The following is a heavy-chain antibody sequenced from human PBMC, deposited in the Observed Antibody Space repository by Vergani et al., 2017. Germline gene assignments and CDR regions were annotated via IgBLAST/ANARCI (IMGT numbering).Heavy chain of an antibody. CDR2: INPNSGGT. CDR1: GYTFTGYY. J-gene: IGHJ6*02. V-gene: IGHV1-2*02. Sequence: QVQLVQSGAEVKKPGASVKVSCKASGYTFTGYYMHWVRQAPGQGLEWRGWINPNSGGTNYAQKFQGRVTMTRDTSISTAYMELSRLRSDDTAVYYCARQLYVWGSYRPSGGMDVWGQGTTVTVSS. CDR3: ARQLYVWGSYRPSGGMDV. D-gene: IGHD3-16*02.